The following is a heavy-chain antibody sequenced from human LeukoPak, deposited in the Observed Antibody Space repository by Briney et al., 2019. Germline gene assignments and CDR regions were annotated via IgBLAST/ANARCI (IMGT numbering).Heavy chain of an antibody. V-gene: IGHV4-39*01. CDR2: IYYSGST. D-gene: IGHD3-9*01. J-gene: IGHJ4*02. Sequence: SETLSLTCTVSGGSISSSSYYWGWIRQPPGKGLEWIGSIYYSGSTYYNPSLKSRVTISVDTSKNQFSLKLSSVTAADTAVYYCATLFTYYDILTGHPLLDYWGQGTLVTVSS. CDR1: GGSISSSSYY. CDR3: ATLFTYYDILTGHPLLDY.